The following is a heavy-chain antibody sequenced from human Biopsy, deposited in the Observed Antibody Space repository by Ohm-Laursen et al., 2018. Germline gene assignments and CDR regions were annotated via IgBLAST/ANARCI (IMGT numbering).Heavy chain of an antibody. CDR3: ARGEGSSWFDP. Sequence: SSVKVSCKASSYTFTDYNIHWMRQAPGQGLEWMGGIIPISNVATYAQKFQGRITITADESTSTAYMELSSLTSDDTAVYFCARGEGSSWFDPWGHGTLVTVSS. V-gene: IGHV1-69*01. CDR1: SYTFTDYN. D-gene: IGHD1-26*01. CDR2: IIPISNVA. J-gene: IGHJ5*02.